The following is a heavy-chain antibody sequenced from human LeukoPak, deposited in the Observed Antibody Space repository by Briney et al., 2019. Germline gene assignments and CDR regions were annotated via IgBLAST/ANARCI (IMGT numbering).Heavy chain of an antibody. Sequence: SETLSLTCTVSGGSISSGGYYWNWIRQHPGKGLEWIGYIDDSGGTYYNPSLKSGFTISVHTPETQFSLRLSSVTAADTAVYYCARYLARNAFDIWGQGTMVTVSS. CDR3: ARYLARNAFDI. J-gene: IGHJ3*02. V-gene: IGHV4-31*03. CDR2: IDDSGGT. CDR1: GGSISSGGYY.